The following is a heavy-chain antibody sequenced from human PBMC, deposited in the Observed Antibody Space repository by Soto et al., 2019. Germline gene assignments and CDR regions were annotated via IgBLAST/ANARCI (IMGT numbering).Heavy chain of an antibody. CDR2: IIPIFGTA. V-gene: IGHV1-69*12. CDR3: AREVSASVVVTAIRWFDP. Sequence: QVQLVQSGAEVKKPGSSVKVSCKASGGTFSSYAISWVRQAPGQGLEWMGGIIPIFGTADYAQKFQGRVTITADECTSTAYRGLGCVRSEDTAVYYCAREVSASVVVTAIRWFDPWGQGALVTVSS. J-gene: IGHJ5*02. CDR1: GGTFSSYA. D-gene: IGHD2-21*02.